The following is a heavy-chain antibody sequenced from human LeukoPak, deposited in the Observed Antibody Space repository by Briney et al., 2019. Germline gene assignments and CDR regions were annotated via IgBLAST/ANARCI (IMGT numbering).Heavy chain of an antibody. CDR2: IYDSGST. J-gene: IGHJ4*02. D-gene: IGHD2-21*02. V-gene: IGHV4-59*01. CDR1: GGSIRSYH. CDR3: AREAYCGGDCYSGFDY. Sequence: SETLSLTCTVSGGSIRSYHWGWIRQPPGKRLEWIGYIYDSGSTNYNPSLKSRVTISIDTSKNQFSLKLSSVTAADTAVYYCAREAYCGGDCYSGFDYWGQGTLVTVSS.